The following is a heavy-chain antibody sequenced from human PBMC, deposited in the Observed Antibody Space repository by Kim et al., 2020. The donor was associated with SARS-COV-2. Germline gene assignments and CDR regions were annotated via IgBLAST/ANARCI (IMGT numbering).Heavy chain of an antibody. J-gene: IGHJ6*02. CDR2: INAGNGNT. V-gene: IGHV1-3*01. D-gene: IGHD3-10*01. Sequence: ASVKVSCKASGYTFTSYAMHWVRQAPGQRLEWMGWINAGNGNTNYSQKFQGRVTITRDTSASTAYMELSSLRSEDTAVYYCARDVGLSYGSGSYYNSPAGSYGRDVWGQGTTVTVSS. CDR3: ARDVGLSYGSGSYYNSPAGSYGRDV. CDR1: GYTFTSYA.